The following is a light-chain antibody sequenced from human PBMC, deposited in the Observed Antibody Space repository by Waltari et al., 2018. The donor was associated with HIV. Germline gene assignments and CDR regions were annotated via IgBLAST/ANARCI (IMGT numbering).Light chain of an antibody. CDR3: MQTLQTPFT. Sequence: DIALTQSPSIEDVAPGEQAFISCKSNQTLRSSGGFTYLDWFFQKSGQSPHLLIYLSSSRASVVPAKFSGRGSGTDFTLIITDVEPEDVGVYYCMQTLQTPFTFGQGTKLEL. V-gene: IGKV2-28*01. CDR2: LSS. J-gene: IGKJ2*01. CDR1: QTLRSSGGFTY.